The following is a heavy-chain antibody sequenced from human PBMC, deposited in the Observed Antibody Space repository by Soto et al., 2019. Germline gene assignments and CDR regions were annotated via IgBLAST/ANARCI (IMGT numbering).Heavy chain of an antibody. CDR3: ARGGVPAAIRSYYYYYYMDV. V-gene: IGHV4-34*01. J-gene: IGHJ6*03. CDR2: INHSGST. D-gene: IGHD2-2*01. Sequence: QVQLQPWGAGLLKPSETLSLTCAVYGGSFSGYYWSWIRQPPGKGLEWIGEINHSGSTNYNPSLKSRVTISVDTSKNQFSLKLSSVTAADTAVYYCARGGVPAAIRSYYYYYYMDVWGKGTTVTVSS. CDR1: GGSFSGYY.